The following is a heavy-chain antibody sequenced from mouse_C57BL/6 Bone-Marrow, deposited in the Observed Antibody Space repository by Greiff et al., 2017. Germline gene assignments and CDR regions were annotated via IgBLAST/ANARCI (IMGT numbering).Heavy chain of an antibody. CDR3: TTTVVAHWYFDV. CDR1: GFTFSNYW. J-gene: IGHJ1*03. D-gene: IGHD1-1*01. V-gene: IGHV6-3*01. Sequence: DVHLVESGGGLVQPGGSMKLSCVASGFTFSNYWMNWVRQSPEKGLEWVAQIRLKSDNYATHYAESVKGRFTISRDDSKSSVYLQMNNLRAEDTGIYYCTTTVVAHWYFDVWGTGTTVTVSS. CDR2: IRLKSDNYAT.